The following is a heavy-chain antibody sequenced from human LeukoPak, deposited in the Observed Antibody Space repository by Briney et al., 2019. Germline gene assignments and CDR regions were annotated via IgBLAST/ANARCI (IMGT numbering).Heavy chain of an antibody. Sequence: GGSLRRSCAASGFTFSDYAMHWVRQAPGKGLEWVAVISKDGSDKYYPGSVRGRFTISRDNAENSLSLQMNSLRAGDTAVYYCASAGGDSRSPLPFYYWGQGTLVTVSS. J-gene: IGHJ4*02. D-gene: IGHD6-6*01. CDR2: ISKDGSDK. CDR1: GFTFSDYA. CDR3: ASAGGDSRSPLPFYY. V-gene: IGHV3-30-3*01.